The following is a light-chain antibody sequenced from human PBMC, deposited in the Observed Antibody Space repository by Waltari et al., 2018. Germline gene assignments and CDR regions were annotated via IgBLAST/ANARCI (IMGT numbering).Light chain of an antibody. CDR2: DVA. Sequence: QSALTQPASVSGSPGQSISISCTGTSSDVGGYNFVSWYQQHPGKAPQLMIYDVANRPSGVSNRFSGSKSGNTASLTISELQAEDEADYYCSSYTSSSTRVFGTGTKVTVL. CDR3: SSYTSSSTRV. V-gene: IGLV2-14*03. J-gene: IGLJ1*01. CDR1: SSDVGGYNF.